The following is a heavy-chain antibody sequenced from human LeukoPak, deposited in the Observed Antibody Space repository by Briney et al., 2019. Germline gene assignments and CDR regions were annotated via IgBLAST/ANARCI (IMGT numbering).Heavy chain of an antibody. CDR2: INHSGST. CDR3: ARGPTNTYYDYVWGSYRYTPYFDY. D-gene: IGHD3-16*02. Sequence: SQTLSLTCTVSGGSISSGGYYWSWIRQPPGKGLEWIGEINHSGSTNYNPSLKSRVTISVDTSKNQFSLKLSSVTAADTAVYYCARGPTNTYYDYVWGSYRYTPYFDYWGQGALVTVSS. CDR1: GGSISSGGYY. V-gene: IGHV4-30-2*01. J-gene: IGHJ4*02.